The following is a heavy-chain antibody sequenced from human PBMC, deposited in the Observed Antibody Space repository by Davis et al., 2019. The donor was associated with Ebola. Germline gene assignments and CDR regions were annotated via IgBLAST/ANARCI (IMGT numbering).Heavy chain of an antibody. Sequence: SGPTLVKPTQTLTLTCTFSGFSLSTSGMCVSWIRQPPGKGLEWIGEINHSGSTNYNPSLKSRVTISVGTSKNQFSLKLSSVTAADTAVYYCARHCSSTSCYLGDYWGQGTLVTVSS. CDR1: GFSLSTSGMC. V-gene: IGHV4-39*01. CDR2: INHSGST. D-gene: IGHD2-2*01. CDR3: ARHCSSTSCYLGDY. J-gene: IGHJ4*02.